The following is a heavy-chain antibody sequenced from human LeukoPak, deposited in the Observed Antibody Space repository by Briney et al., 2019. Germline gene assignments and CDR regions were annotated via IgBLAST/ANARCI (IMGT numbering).Heavy chain of an antibody. Sequence: GGSLRLSCAASGFTFSSYGMHWVRQAPGKGLEWVSSISSSSSYIYYADSVKGRFTISRDNAKNSLYLQMNSLRAEDTAVYYCARHLSGVTGYTYGRGIDYWGQGTLVTVSS. V-gene: IGHV3-21*01. D-gene: IGHD5-18*01. CDR2: ISSSSSYI. J-gene: IGHJ4*02. CDR1: GFTFSSYG. CDR3: ARHLSGVTGYTYGRGIDY.